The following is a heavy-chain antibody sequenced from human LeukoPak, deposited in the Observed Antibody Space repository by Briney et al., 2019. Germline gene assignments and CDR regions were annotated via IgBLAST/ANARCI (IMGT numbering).Heavy chain of an antibody. CDR1: GFTFSGYW. CDR3: AKDGRYSGSYYVDY. D-gene: IGHD1-26*01. Sequence: GGSLRLSCAASGFTFSGYWIHWVRQAPGKGLEWVAVISYDGSNKYYADSVKGRFTISRDNSKNTLYLQMNSLRAEDTAVYYCAKDGRYSGSYYVDYWGQGTLVTVSS. J-gene: IGHJ4*02. V-gene: IGHV3-30*18. CDR2: ISYDGSNK.